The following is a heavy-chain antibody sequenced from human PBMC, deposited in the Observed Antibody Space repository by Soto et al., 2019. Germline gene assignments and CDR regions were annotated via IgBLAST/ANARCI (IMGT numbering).Heavy chain of an antibody. CDR2: INPSGGST. CDR3: ARDYYDRSGYFGASRYAFDI. Sequence: VASVKVSCKASGYTFTSYYMHWVRQAPGQGLEWMGIINPSGGSTSYAQKFQGRVTMTRDTSTSTVYMELSSLRSEDTAVYYCARDYYDRSGYFGASRYAFDIWGQGTMVTVSS. J-gene: IGHJ3*02. D-gene: IGHD3-22*01. CDR1: GYTFTSYY. V-gene: IGHV1-46*01.